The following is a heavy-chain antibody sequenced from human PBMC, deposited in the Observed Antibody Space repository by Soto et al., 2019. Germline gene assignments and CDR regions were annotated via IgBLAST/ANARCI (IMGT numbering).Heavy chain of an antibody. J-gene: IGHJ4*02. CDR3: ARDRYNWNSPSYYFDY. CDR2: IYYSGSN. D-gene: IGHD1-7*01. Sequence: QVQLPESGPGLVKPSQTLSLTCTVSGGSISSGGYYWSWIRQHPGKGLEWIGYIYYSGSNYYNPSLKSRVTISVDTSKNQFSLKLSSVTAADTAVYYCARDRYNWNSPSYYFDYWGQGTLVTVSS. V-gene: IGHV4-31*03. CDR1: GGSISSGGYY.